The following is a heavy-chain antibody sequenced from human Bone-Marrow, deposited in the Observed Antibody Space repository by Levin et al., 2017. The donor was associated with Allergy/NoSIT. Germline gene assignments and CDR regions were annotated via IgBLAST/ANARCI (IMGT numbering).Heavy chain of an antibody. D-gene: IGHD1-7*01. J-gene: IGHJ6*02. Sequence: GGSLRLSCAASGFTFSGYDMHWVRQATGKGLEWVSAIGTAGDTYYPGSVKGRFTISRENAKNSLYLQMNSLRAVDTAVYYCARCRITGTTQDGMDVWGQGTTVTVSS. V-gene: IGHV3-13*01. CDR1: GFTFSGYD. CDR3: ARCRITGTTQDGMDV. CDR2: IGTAGDT.